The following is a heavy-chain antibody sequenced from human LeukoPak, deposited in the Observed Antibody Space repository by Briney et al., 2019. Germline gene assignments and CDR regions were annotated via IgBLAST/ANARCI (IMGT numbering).Heavy chain of an antibody. J-gene: IGHJ3*02. CDR2: IWYDGINK. V-gene: IGHV3-33*08. Sequence: GGSLRLSCAASGFTFSSYAMHWVRQAPGKGLGWVAVIWYDGINKYYANSVKGRFTIARDNSKTTLYLQMNSLRAEDTAVYYCARGGSTIVTSADAFDIWGQGTMVTVSS. CDR1: GFTFSSYA. D-gene: IGHD3-9*01. CDR3: ARGGSTIVTSADAFDI.